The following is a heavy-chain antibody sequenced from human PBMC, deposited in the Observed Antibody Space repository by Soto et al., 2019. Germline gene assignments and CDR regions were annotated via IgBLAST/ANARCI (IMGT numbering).Heavy chain of an antibody. Sequence: SETLSLTCTVSGGSISSSSYYWGWIRQPPGKGLGWIGSIYYSGSTYYNPSLKSRVTISVDTSKNQFSLKLSSVTAADTAVYYCARLGGYYYDSSGERNWYFDLWGRGTLVTVSS. J-gene: IGHJ2*01. CDR1: GGSISSSSYY. CDR3: ARLGGYYYDSSGERNWYFDL. V-gene: IGHV4-39*01. D-gene: IGHD3-22*01. CDR2: IYYSGST.